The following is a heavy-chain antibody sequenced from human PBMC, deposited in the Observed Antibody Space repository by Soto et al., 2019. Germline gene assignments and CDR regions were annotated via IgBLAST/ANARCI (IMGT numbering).Heavy chain of an antibody. CDR1: GASFSGYY. CDR2: VSHSGIS. D-gene: IGHD2-15*01. J-gene: IGHJ2*01. V-gene: IGHV4-34*01. CDR3: ARYGGTAIWYFDI. Sequence: QVHLQQWGAGLLKPSETLSLTCAVYGASFSGYYWTWLRQPPGKGLEWIGEVSHSGISKYNPSLKSRVTISLDTSKGQFSLELTSVTAADTAVYYCARYGGTAIWYFDIWGRGTLVSVSS.